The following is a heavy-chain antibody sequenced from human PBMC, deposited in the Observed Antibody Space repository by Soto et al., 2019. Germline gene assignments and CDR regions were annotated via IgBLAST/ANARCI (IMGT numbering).Heavy chain of an antibody. CDR1: GGSIGNYF. CDR3: ARDGDYNSGWFSLDN. CDR2: VYITGTT. V-gene: IGHV4-4*07. Sequence: SETLSLTCTVSGGSIGNYFWSWIRQPAGKGMEWIGRVYITGTTDFNPSLKSRVTMSVDASQNQVSLRLTSVTAADTAVYYCARDGDYNSGWFSLDNWGQGTLVTVYS. J-gene: IGHJ4*02. D-gene: IGHD6-19*01.